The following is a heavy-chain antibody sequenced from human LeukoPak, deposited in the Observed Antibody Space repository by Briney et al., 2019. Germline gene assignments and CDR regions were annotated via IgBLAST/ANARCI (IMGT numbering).Heavy chain of an antibody. CDR3: AKDLGYSSSSDAFDI. V-gene: IGHV3-23*01. CDR1: GFTFSSYA. D-gene: IGHD6-6*01. J-gene: IGHJ3*02. CDR2: IIGSGGST. Sequence: PGGSLRLSCAASGFTFSSYAMSWVRQAPGKGLEWVSAIIGSGGSTYYADSVKGRFTISRDNSKNTLYLQMNSLRAEDTAVYYCAKDLGYSSSSDAFDIWGQGTMVTASS.